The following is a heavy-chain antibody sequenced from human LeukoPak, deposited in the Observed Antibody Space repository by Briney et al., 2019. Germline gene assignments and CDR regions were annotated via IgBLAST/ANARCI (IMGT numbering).Heavy chain of an antibody. CDR2: IIPILGIA. CDR1: GGTFSSYA. CDR3: ARDPRRGSGRPTNWFDP. J-gene: IGHJ5*02. Sequence: SVKVSCKASGGTFSSYAISWVRQAPGQGLEWMGRIIPILGIANYAQKFQGRVTITADKSTGTAYMELSSLRSEDTAVYYCARDPRRGSGRPTNWFDPWGQGTLVTVSS. D-gene: IGHD3-10*01. V-gene: IGHV1-69*04.